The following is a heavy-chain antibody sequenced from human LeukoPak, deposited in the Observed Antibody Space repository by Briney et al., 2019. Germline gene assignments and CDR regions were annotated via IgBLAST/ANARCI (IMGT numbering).Heavy chain of an antibody. Sequence: GGSLRLSCAISGLTFHDYAISLVRQAPGKGLEWVSTIVGDSSKPYYADSVKGRFTISRDNSNYMLFLHMNNLRAEDTAIYYCAKQPYNYYYWDVWGKGTTVTVSS. CDR3: AKQPYNYYYWDV. V-gene: IGHV3-23*01. CDR2: IVGDSSKP. D-gene: IGHD2-21*01. CDR1: GLTFHDYA. J-gene: IGHJ6*03.